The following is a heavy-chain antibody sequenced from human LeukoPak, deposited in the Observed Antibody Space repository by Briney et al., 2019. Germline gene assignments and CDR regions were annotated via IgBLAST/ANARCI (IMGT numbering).Heavy chain of an antibody. V-gene: IGHV3-74*01. D-gene: IGHD2-2*01. J-gene: IGHJ4*02. CDR3: VSFYETY. CDR1: GFTFSSYW. CDR2: INSDGSWT. Sequence: GGSLRLSCAASGFTFSSYWMHWVRQAPGKGLVWVSHINSDGSWTGYADSVKGRFTISKDNAKNTVYLQMNNLRAEDTAVYYCVSFYETYWGRGTLVTVSS.